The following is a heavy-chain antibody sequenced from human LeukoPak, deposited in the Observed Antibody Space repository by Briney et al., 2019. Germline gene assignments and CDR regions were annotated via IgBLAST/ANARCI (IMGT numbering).Heavy chain of an antibody. CDR3: ARTGNPGGLIDY. CDR1: GGSFSGYY. V-gene: IGHV4-34*01. D-gene: IGHD4-23*01. CDR2: INHSGST. Sequence: PSETLSLTCAVYGGSFSGYYWSWIRQPPGKGLERIGEINHSGSTNYNPSLKSRVTISVDTSKNQFSLKLSSVTAADTAVYYCARTGNPGGLIDYWGQGTLVTVSS. J-gene: IGHJ4*02.